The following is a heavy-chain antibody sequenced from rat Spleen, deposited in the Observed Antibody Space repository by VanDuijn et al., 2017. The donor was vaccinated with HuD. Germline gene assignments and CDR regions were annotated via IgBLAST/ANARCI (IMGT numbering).Heavy chain of an antibody. D-gene: IGHD1-4*01. Sequence: EVQLQESGPGLVKPSQSLSLTCSVTGHSITTGYRWNWIRKFPGNKLEWMGYINSAGNTLYNPSLKSRISITRDTSKNQFFLQVNSVTTEETATYYCARGAGYVLDAWGQGASVTVSS. CDR2: INSAGNT. CDR3: ARGAGYVLDA. CDR1: GHSITTGYR. J-gene: IGHJ4*01. V-gene: IGHV3-3*01.